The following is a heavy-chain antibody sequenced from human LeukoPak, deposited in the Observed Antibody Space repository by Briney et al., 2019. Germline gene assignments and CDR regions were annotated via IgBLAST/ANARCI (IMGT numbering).Heavy chain of an antibody. J-gene: IGHJ4*02. CDR3: ARRVTTFLR. CDR1: GFDLSPYT. CDR2: ISSTSTYM. D-gene: IGHD4-17*01. V-gene: IGHV3-21*01. Sequence: GGSLRLSCSASGFDLSPYTMNWVRQAPGKGLEWVASISSTSTYMYYGDSLKGRFTISRDNTKNRLYLQLDSLRAEDTAKYYCARRVTTFLRWGQGTLVTVSS.